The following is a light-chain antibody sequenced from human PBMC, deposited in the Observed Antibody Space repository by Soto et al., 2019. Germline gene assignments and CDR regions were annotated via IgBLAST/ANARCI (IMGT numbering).Light chain of an antibody. V-gene: IGKV3-15*01. CDR3: QQYDNWPLT. J-gene: IGKJ4*01. CDR1: QSVSSN. Sequence: EIVMTQSPATLPVSPGERATLSCRASQSVSSNLAWYQQKPGQAPRFLIYGASTRATGIPARFSGSGSGTEFTLTISSLQSEDSAVYYCQQYDNWPLTFGGGTKVDI. CDR2: GAS.